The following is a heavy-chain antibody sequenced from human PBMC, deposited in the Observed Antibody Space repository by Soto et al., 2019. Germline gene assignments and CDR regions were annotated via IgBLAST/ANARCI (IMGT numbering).Heavy chain of an antibody. Sequence: EVHVVESGGGLVKPGGSLTLSCNFTFSLYSMNWVRQAPGKGLEWVASISSGAAYIKYADSVQGRFTISRDNAKSSVSLQMSSLRVEDTAVYFCTRDEGGSYDSWFHPWGQGTQVTVSA. V-gene: IGHV3-21*01. CDR1: TFSLYS. CDR3: TRDEGGSYDSWFHP. CDR2: ISSGAAYI. J-gene: IGHJ5*02. D-gene: IGHD1-26*01.